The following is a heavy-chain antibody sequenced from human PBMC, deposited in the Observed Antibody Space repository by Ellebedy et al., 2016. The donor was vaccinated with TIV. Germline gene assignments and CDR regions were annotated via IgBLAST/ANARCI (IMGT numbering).Heavy chain of an antibody. Sequence: GGSLRLSXAASGFTFSSYAMHWVRQAPGKGLEWVAVISYDGSNKYYADSVKGRFTISRDNSKNTLYLQMNSLRAEDTAVYYCAKGAREDYGDYGKYYYYGMDVWGQGTTVTVSS. V-gene: IGHV3-30*04. CDR2: ISYDGSNK. CDR1: GFTFSSYA. CDR3: AKGAREDYGDYGKYYYYGMDV. J-gene: IGHJ6*02. D-gene: IGHD4-17*01.